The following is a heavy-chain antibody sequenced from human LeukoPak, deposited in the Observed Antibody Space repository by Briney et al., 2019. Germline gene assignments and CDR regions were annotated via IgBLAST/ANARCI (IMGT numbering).Heavy chain of an antibody. J-gene: IGHJ4*02. V-gene: IGHV1-69*13. CDR3: ARDQESYIRPSLQFDY. CDR1: GGTFSSYA. D-gene: IGHD1-1*01. Sequence: SVKVSCKASGGTFSSYAISWVRQAPGQGLEWMGGIIPIFGTANYAQKFQGRVTITADESTSTAYMELSSLRSEDTAVYYCARDQESYIRPSLQFDYWGQGTLVTVSS. CDR2: IIPIFGTA.